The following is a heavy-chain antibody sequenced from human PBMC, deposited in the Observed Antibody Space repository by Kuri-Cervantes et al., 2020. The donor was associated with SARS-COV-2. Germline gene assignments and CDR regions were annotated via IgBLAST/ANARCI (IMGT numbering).Heavy chain of an antibody. CDR1: GFTFSSYG. V-gene: IGHV3-30*18. CDR3: AKALGNYYYYGMDV. J-gene: IGHJ6*02. D-gene: IGHD7-27*01. Sequence: GGSLRLSCAVSGFTFSSYGMHWVRQAPGKGLEWVAVISYDGSNKYYADSVKGRFTISRDNSKNTLYLQMNSLRAEDTAVYYCAKALGNYYYYGMDVWGQGTTVTVSS. CDR2: ISYDGSNK.